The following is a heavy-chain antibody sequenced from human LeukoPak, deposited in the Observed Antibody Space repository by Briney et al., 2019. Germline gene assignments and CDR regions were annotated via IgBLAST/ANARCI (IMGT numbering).Heavy chain of an antibody. CDR1: GGSFSGYY. J-gene: IGHJ5*02. Sequence: SETLSLTCAVYGGSFSGYYWSWIRQPPGKGLEWIGEINHSGSTNYNPSLKSRVTISVDTSKNQFSLKLTSVTAADTAVYYCASGVGAGPSYNWFDPWGQGTLVTVSS. CDR2: INHSGST. D-gene: IGHD6-19*01. V-gene: IGHV4-34*01. CDR3: ASGVGAGPSYNWFDP.